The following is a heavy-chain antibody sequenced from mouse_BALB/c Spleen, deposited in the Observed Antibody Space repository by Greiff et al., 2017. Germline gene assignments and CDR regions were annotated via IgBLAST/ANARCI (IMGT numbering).Heavy chain of an antibody. CDR1: GYTFTSYT. CDR2: INPSSGYT. CDR3: ARDYGSSYGWYFEV. V-gene: IGHV1-4*02. Sequence: VQLQQSAAELARPGASVKMSCKASGYTFTSYTMHWVKQRPGQGLEWIGYINPSSGYTEYNQKFKDKTTLTADKSSSTAYMQLSSLTSEDSAVYYCARDYGSSYGWYFEVWGAGTTVTVSS. J-gene: IGHJ1*01. D-gene: IGHD1-1*01.